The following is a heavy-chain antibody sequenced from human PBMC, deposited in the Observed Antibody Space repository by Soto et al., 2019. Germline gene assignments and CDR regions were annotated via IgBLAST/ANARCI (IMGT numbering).Heavy chain of an antibody. V-gene: IGHV5-10-1*01. D-gene: IGHD1-26*01. CDR2: SGPSHSAT. Sequence: PGESLKISRKGSGYSFTRYWISWVRQMPGKGPEWMGRSGPSHSATHLSPSLQGHINIPTNKPQRTAYLQWSSVKASDTATYYCPSRTVGGSYPFDCWGQGPLVTVSS. CDR1: GYSFTRYW. J-gene: IGHJ4*02. CDR3: PSRTVGGSYPFDC.